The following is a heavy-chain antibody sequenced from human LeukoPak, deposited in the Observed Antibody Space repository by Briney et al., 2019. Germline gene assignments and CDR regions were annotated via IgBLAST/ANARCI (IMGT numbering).Heavy chain of an antibody. V-gene: IGHV4-34*01. D-gene: IGHD7-27*01. J-gene: IGHJ4*02. CDR3: ARRYRLGRDFDY. Sequence: SETLSLTCAVYGGSFSGYYWSWIRQPPGKGLEWIGEINHSGSTNYNPSLKSRATISVDTSKNQFSLKLSSVTAADTAVYYCARRYRLGRDFDYWAREPWSPSPQ. CDR2: INHSGST. CDR1: GGSFSGYY.